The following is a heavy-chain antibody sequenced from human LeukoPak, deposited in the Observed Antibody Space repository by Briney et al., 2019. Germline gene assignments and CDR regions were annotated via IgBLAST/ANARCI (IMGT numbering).Heavy chain of an antibody. D-gene: IGHD6-13*01. CDR2: ISSSGSYI. CDR3: ARDAEPLAAAGAGLEY. J-gene: IGHJ4*02. CDR1: GFTFSSYT. Sequence: NTGGSLRLSSAASGFTFSSYTMNWVRQAPGKGLEWVSSISSSGSYIYYADSVKGRFTISRDSSKNSVYLQMNSLRAEDTAVYYCARDAEPLAAAGAGLEYWGQGTLVTVSS. V-gene: IGHV3-21*01.